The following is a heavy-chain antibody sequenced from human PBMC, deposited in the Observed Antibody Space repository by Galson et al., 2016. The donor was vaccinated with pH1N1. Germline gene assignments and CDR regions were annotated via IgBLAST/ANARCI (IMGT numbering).Heavy chain of an antibody. Sequence: SLRLSCAASEFTFGDYAINWVRQAPGKGLELVGSIRSKPYGGTTEYAASVKGRFTISRDDSRGIAYLQMMSLQTEDTAVYYCSRDSYSGSWKNYYYIDVWGKGTPVTVSS. CDR2: IRSKPYGGTT. J-gene: IGHJ6*03. CDR3: SRDSYSGSWKNYYYIDV. CDR1: EFTFGDYA. V-gene: IGHV3-49*04. D-gene: IGHD3-10*01.